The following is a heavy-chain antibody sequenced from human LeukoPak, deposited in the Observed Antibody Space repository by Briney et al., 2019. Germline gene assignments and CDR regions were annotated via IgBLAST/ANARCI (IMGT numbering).Heavy chain of an antibody. CDR3: AKDLGLTLPRGRVVVVAALDY. CDR1: GFTFSSYA. CDR2: ISGSGGST. J-gene: IGHJ4*02. D-gene: IGHD2-15*01. Sequence: GGSLRLSCAASGFTFSSYAMSWVRQAPGKGLEWVSAISGSGGSTYYADSVKGRFTISRDNSKNTLYLQMNGLRAEDTAVYYCAKDLGLTLPRGRVVVVAALDYWGQGTLVTVSS. V-gene: IGHV3-23*01.